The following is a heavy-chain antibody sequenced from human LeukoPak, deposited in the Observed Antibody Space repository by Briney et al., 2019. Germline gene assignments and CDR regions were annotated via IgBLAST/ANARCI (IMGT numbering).Heavy chain of an antibody. J-gene: IGHJ6*02. V-gene: IGHV4-30-4*01. CDR3: ARGRAWRAYYYYGMDV. CDR2: IYYSGST. Sequence: PSQTLSLTCTVSGGPISSGDYYWSWIRQPPGKGLEWIGYIYYSGSTYYNPSLKSRVTISVDTSKNQFSLKLSSVTAADTAVYYCARGRAWRAYYYYGMDVWGQGTTVTVSS. CDR1: GGPISSGDYY.